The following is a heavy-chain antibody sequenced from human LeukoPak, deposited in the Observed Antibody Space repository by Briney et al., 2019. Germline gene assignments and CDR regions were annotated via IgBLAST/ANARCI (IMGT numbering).Heavy chain of an antibody. CDR2: ISSSGSTI. CDR1: GFTFSDYY. CDR3: AKGYDASGYYPNWFDP. D-gene: IGHD3-22*01. V-gene: IGHV3-11*01. Sequence: GGSLRLSCAASGFTFSDYYMSWIRQAPGKGLEWVSYISSSGSTIYYADSVKGRFTTSRDNSKNTLYLQMNSLRAEDTAVYYCAKGYDASGYYPNWFDPWGQGTLVTVSS. J-gene: IGHJ5*02.